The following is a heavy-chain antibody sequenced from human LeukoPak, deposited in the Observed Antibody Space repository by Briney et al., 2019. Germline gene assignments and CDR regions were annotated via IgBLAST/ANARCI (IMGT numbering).Heavy chain of an antibody. D-gene: IGHD4-23*01. V-gene: IGHV1-18*01. J-gene: IGHJ3*02. CDR1: GYRFSSFG. CDR2: ISVYNGNT. CDR3: ARDRVAEWELARAFDI. Sequence: ASVKVSCKASGYRFSSFGISWVRQAPGQGLEWMGWISVYNGNTNYAQKLQGRVTMTTDTSTTTAYMELRSLRSDDTAVYYCARDRVAEWELARAFDIWGQGTMVTVSS.